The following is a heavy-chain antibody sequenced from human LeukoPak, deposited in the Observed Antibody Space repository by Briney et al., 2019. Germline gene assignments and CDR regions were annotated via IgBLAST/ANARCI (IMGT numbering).Heavy chain of an antibody. CDR3: ARDVSSTSPASGWFDP. D-gene: IGHD2-2*01. J-gene: IGHJ5*02. CDR2: IYYSGGT. V-gene: IGHV4-59*01. Sequence: PSETLSLTCTVSGGSISSYYWSWIRQPPGKGLEWIGYIYYSGGTNYNPSLKSRVTISVDTSKNQFSLKLSSVTAADTAVYYCARDVSSTSPASGWFDPWGQGTLVTVSS. CDR1: GGSISSYY.